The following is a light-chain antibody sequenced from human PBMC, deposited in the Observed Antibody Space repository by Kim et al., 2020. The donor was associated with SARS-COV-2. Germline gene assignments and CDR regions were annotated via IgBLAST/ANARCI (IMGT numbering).Light chain of an antibody. CDR2: GAT. J-gene: IGKJ3*01. V-gene: IGKV1-39*01. Sequence: DIHMTQSPSSLSASVGDRVTISCRATQTISNYLNWYQHKPGKAPNLLIHGATSLHNGVPSRFSGGGSGTDFTLTISSLQPEDFGTYYCQQNYSSPATFGRGTKVDIK. CDR1: QTISNY. CDR3: QQNYSSPAT.